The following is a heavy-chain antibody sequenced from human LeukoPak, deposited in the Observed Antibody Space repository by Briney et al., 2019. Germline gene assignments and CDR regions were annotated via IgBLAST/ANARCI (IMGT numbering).Heavy chain of an antibody. V-gene: IGHV3-7*01. CDR2: IKEDGSEK. CDR3: ASSGI. J-gene: IGHJ4*02. Sequence: PGGSLRLSCAASGLTYSRYWMSWVRQAPGKGLEWVANIKEDGSEKYYVDSVKGRFTISRDNAKNSLYLQMNSLRAEDTAVYYCASSGIWGQGTLVTVSS. CDR1: GLTYSRYW. D-gene: IGHD1-14*01.